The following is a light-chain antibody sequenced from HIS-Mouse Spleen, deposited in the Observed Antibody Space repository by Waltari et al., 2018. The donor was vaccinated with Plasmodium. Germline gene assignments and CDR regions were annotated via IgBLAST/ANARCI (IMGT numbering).Light chain of an antibody. V-gene: IGLV3-21*03. J-gene: IGLJ2*01. CDR2: DDS. CDR3: QVWDSSSDHPDVV. Sequence: SYVLTQPPSVSVAPGKTARITCGGNNIGSKSVHWYQQKPGQATVRVVYDDSDRPSESPERFSGSNSGNTAILTISRVEAGDEADYYCQVWDSSSDHPDVVFGGGTKLTVL. CDR1: NIGSKS.